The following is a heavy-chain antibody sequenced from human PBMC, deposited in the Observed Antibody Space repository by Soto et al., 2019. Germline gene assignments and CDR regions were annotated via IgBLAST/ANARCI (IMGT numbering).Heavy chain of an antibody. CDR3: ARGEVRGPFDI. D-gene: IGHD3-10*01. CDR2: IHNSGST. V-gene: IGHV4-30-4*01. J-gene: IGHJ3*02. Sequence: QQQLQESGPGRVKPSQTLSLTCTVSGGSMNSHDYYWSWIRQPPGKGLEWVGYIHNSGSTYYNPSLKSRLTISSDISKNQFSLRLNSVTAADTALYFCARGEVRGPFDIWGQGTKVTVSS. CDR1: GGSMNSHDYY.